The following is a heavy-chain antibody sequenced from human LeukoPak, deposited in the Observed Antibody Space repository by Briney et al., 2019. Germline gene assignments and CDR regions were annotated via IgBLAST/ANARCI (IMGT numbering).Heavy chain of an antibody. CDR3: AREIRGVPLFYFDY. J-gene: IGHJ4*02. Sequence: SETLSLTCAVSGGSLKNYYWSWLRQPAGKGLEWIGRMYNGGTTFYNPSLKSRVTMSLDTSKNSFSLRLNSVTAADTAIYYCAREIRGVPLFYFDYWGQGIVVTVSS. CDR2: MYNGGTT. V-gene: IGHV4-4*07. CDR1: GGSLKNYY. D-gene: IGHD3-10*01.